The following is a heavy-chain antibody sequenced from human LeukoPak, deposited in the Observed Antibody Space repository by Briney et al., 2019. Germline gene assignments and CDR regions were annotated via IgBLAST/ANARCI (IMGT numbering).Heavy chain of an antibody. CDR1: GDSFTSVTDY. V-gene: IGHV4-39*07. Sequence: PSETLSLTCTVSGDSFTSVTDYWAWIRQPPGKGLEWIASGDYSGGTYYNPSLESRVAISADMSKKQISLKLASVTGADTAVYYCARLGLESSGKVRYYYYYYMDVWGKGTTVTVSS. D-gene: IGHD3-10*01. CDR2: GDYSGGT. CDR3: ARLGLESSGKVRYYYYYYMDV. J-gene: IGHJ6*03.